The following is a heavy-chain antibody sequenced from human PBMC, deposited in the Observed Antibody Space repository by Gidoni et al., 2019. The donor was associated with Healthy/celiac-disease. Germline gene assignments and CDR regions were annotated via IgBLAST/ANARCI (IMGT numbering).Heavy chain of an antibody. V-gene: IGHV3-21*01. CDR3: AREQVYGMDV. CDR1: GFTFSSYS. Sequence: EVQLVESGGGLVKPGGSLRLSCEASGFTFSSYSMNWVRQAPGKGLECVSSISSSSSYIYYADSVKGRFTISRDNAKNSLYLQMNSLRAEDTAVYYCAREQVYGMDVWGQGTTVTVSS. CDR2: ISSSSSYI. J-gene: IGHJ6*02.